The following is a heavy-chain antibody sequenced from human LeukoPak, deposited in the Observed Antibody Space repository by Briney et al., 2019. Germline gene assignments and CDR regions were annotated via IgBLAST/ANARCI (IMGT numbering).Heavy chain of an antibody. CDR2: IYYSGST. D-gene: IGHD2-21*02. J-gene: IGHJ4*02. Sequence: PSETLSLTCTVSGGSISSSSYYWGWIRPPPGKGLEWIGSIYYSGSTYYNPSLKSRVTISVDTSKNQFSLKLSSVTAADTAVYYCARVMRLAVTYPFDYWGQGTLVTVSS. CDR3: ARVMRLAVTYPFDY. CDR1: GGSISSSSYY. V-gene: IGHV4-39*07.